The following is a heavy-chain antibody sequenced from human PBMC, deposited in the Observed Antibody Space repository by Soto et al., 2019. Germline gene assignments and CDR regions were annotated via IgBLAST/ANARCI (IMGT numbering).Heavy chain of an antibody. CDR3: ARSRGRYPYCSSTSCQPDAFDI. V-gene: IGHV1-8*01. Sequence: GASVKVSCKASGYTFTSYDINWVRQATGQGLEWMGWMNPSSGNTGYAQKFQGRVTMTRNTSISTAYMELSSLRSEDTAVYYCARSRGRYPYCSSTSCQPDAFDIWGQGTMVTVSS. D-gene: IGHD2-2*01. CDR2: MNPSSGNT. CDR1: GYTFTSYD. J-gene: IGHJ3*02.